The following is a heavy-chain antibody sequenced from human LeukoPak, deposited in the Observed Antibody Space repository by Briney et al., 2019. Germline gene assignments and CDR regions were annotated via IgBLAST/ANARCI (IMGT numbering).Heavy chain of an antibody. CDR1: GYTFTSYG. V-gene: IGHV1-18*01. CDR3: ARDPLVVVAATYYYYYGMDV. J-gene: IGHJ6*02. CDR2: ISAYNGNT. D-gene: IGHD2-15*01. Sequence: GASVTVSCKASGYTFTSYGISWVRQAPGQGLEWMGGISAYNGNTNYAQKLQGRVTMTTDTSTSTAYMELRSLRSDDTAVYYCARDPLVVVAATYYYYYGMDVWGQGTTVTVSS.